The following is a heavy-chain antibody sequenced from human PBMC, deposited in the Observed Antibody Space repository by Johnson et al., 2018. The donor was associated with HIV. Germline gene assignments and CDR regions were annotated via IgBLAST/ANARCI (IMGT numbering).Heavy chain of an antibody. D-gene: IGHD1-26*01. CDR3: AKGDTVVGAKYAFDF. Sequence: VQLVESGGGLVQPGGSLRLSCVASGFTVSSNYMSWVRQAPGKGLEWVSVFYSGGSTYYADSVKGRFTISRDNSKNTLYLQMNSLRAEHAAVYYCAKGDTVVGAKYAFDFWGQGTMVTVSS. CDR2: FYSGGST. J-gene: IGHJ3*01. CDR1: GFTVSSNY. V-gene: IGHV3-66*02.